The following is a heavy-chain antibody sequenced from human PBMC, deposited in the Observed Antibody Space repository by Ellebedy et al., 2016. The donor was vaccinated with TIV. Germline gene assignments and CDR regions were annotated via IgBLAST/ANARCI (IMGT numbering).Heavy chain of an antibody. V-gene: IGHV3-7*03. Sequence: GESLKISCVASGFSFSGYWMTWVRQAPGKGLEWVANINQDGSERYYLDSVKGRFTISRDNANNSLYLQVNTLRVEETAVYYCVRDGAYGDYSPGYYGLNVWGQGATVTVSS. CDR1: GFSFSGYW. D-gene: IGHD4-17*01. CDR3: VRDGAYGDYSPGYYGLNV. CDR2: INQDGSER. J-gene: IGHJ6*02.